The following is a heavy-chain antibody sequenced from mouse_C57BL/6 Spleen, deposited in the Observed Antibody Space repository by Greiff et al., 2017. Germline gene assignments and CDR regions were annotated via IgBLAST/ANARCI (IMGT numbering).Heavy chain of an antibody. V-gene: IGHV1-26*01. Sequence: VQLQQSGPELVKPGASVKISCKASGYTFTDYYMNWVKQSHGKSLEWIGDINPNNGGTSYNQKFKGKATLTVDKSSSTAYMELRSLTSEDSAVYYCARGDYYGGSYGYWGQGTTLTVSS. CDR3: ARGDYYGGSYGY. J-gene: IGHJ2*01. CDR2: INPNNGGT. D-gene: IGHD1-1*01. CDR1: GYTFTDYY.